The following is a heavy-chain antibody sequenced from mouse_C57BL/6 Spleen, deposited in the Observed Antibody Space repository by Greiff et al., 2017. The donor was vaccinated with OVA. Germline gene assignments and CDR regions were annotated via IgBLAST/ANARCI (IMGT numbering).Heavy chain of an antibody. V-gene: IGHV5-17*01. Sequence: EVKVEESGGGLVKPGGSLKLSCAASGFTFSDYGMHWVRQAPEKGLEWVAYISSGSSTIYYADTVKGRFTISRDNAKNTLFLQMTSLRSEDTAMYYCARDRDYFEYWGAGTTLTVSS. CDR2: ISSGSSTI. J-gene: IGHJ2*01. CDR1: GFTFSDYG. D-gene: IGHD2-14*01. CDR3: ARDRDYFEY.